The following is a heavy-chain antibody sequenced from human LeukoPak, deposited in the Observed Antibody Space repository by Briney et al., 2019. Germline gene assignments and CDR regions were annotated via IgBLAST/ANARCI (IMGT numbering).Heavy chain of an antibody. CDR3: ARGGGRIQHDY. V-gene: IGHV4-34*01. D-gene: IGHD5-18*01. Sequence: SETLSLTCAVYGVSFSGYYWSWIRQPPGKGLEWIGEINHSGSTNYNPSLKSRVTISVDTSKNQFSLKLSSVTAADTAVCYCARGGGRIQHDYWGQGTLVTVSS. CDR2: INHSGST. CDR1: GVSFSGYY. J-gene: IGHJ4*02.